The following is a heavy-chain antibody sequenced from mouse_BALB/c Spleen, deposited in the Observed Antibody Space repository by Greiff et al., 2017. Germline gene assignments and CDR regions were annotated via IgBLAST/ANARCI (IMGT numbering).Heavy chain of an antibody. V-gene: IGHV5-12-1*01. CDR3: ARRLRSPFAY. D-gene: IGHD2-14*01. CDR2: ISSGGGST. J-gene: IGHJ3*01. CDR1: GFAFSSYD. Sequence: EVMLVESGGGLVKPGGSLKLSCAASGFAFSSYDMSWVRQTPEKRLEWVAYISSGGGSTYYPDTVKGRFTIARDNAKNTLYLQMSSLKAEDTAMYYCARRLRSPFAYWGQGTLVTVSA.